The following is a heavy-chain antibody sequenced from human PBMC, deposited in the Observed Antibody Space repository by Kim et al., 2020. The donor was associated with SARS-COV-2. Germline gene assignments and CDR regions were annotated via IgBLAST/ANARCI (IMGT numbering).Heavy chain of an antibody. CDR2: ITQDGSKN. CDR3: ARYGLPPSILHY. Sequence: GGSLRLSCVASGFTFSTYSMHWVRQAPGEGLEWVANITQDGSKNFYVDSVKGRFTISRDNAKNTLHLHMNSLRVEDTALYYCARYGLPPSILHY. D-gene: IGHD4-17*01. J-gene: IGHJ4*01. CDR1: GFTFSTYS. V-gene: IGHV3-7*03.